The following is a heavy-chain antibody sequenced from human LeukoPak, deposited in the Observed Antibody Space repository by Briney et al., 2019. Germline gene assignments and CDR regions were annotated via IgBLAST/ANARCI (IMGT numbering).Heavy chain of an antibody. CDR1: GFTFSSYV. J-gene: IGHJ4*02. D-gene: IGHD6-13*01. V-gene: IGHV3-30*04. Sequence: GGSLRLSCAASGFTFSSYVMHWVRQAPGKGLEWVAIISYDGSNEYYADSVKGRFTISRDNSKNTLYLQMNSLRAADTAVYYCARETYRGIAAAGSYYFDYWGQGTLVTVSS. CDR2: ISYDGSNE. CDR3: ARETYRGIAAAGSYYFDY.